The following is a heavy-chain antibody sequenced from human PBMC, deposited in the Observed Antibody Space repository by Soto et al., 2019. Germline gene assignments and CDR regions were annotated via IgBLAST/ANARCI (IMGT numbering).Heavy chain of an antibody. D-gene: IGHD6-6*01. CDR1: GLTLSSFD. Sequence: QGQLVESGGGVVQPGRSLRLSCAASGLTLSSFDMHWVRQAPDKGLEWVAVIWYDGSDKYYAHSVKGRFTISRDNSKNMLYLEMNSLRVEDTAVYYCAREPHRVSARNYFGMDVWGQGTTVTVSS. CDR2: IWYDGSDK. CDR3: AREPHRVSARNYFGMDV. J-gene: IGHJ6*02. V-gene: IGHV3-33*01.